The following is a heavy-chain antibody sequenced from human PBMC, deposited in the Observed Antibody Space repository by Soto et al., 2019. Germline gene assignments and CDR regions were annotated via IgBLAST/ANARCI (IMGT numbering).Heavy chain of an antibody. D-gene: IGHD3-22*01. J-gene: IGHJ4*02. CDR2: ILPIFGTA. Sequence: QVQLVQSGAEVKKPGSSVKGSCKASGGTFSSYAISWVRQAPGQGLAWMGGILPIFGTANYAQKFQGRVRSTADESTSPAYMELSSQSSEDTSVYYCARGPSDYYYSSGYYPYYWGQGSLVSVSS. V-gene: IGHV1-69*19. CDR1: GGTFSSYA. CDR3: ARGPSDYYYSSGYYPYY.